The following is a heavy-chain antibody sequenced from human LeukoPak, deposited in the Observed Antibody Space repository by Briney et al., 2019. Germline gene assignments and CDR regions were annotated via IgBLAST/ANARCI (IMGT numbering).Heavy chain of an antibody. V-gene: IGHV1-8*03. CDR2: MNPNSGNT. CDR1: GYTFTSYD. CDR3: ARALSNKIFGVVPYHYYYMDV. Sequence: ASVKVSCKASGYTFTSYDINWVRQATGQGLEWMGWMNPNSGNTGYAQKFQGRVTITGNTSISTAYMELSSLRSEDTAVYYCARALSNKIFGVVPYHYYYMDVWGKGTTVTVSS. J-gene: IGHJ6*03. D-gene: IGHD3-3*01.